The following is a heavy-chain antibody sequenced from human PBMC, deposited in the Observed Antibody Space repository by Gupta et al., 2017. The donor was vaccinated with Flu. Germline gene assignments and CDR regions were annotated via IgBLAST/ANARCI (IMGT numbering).Heavy chain of an antibody. D-gene: IGHD3-22*01. CDR3: ARGSGGYYPYYYYYYMDV. J-gene: IGHJ6*03. Sequence: VQLVESGGGLVKPGGSLRLSCAASGFTFSDYSWNLIRQAPGKGLECVVYISSSGSTIYYADAVKGRVTISRDNAKNSLYLQMNSVRAEDTAVYYCARGSGGYYPYYYYYYMDVWGKGTTVTVSS. CDR1: GFTFSDYS. CDR2: ISSSGSTI. V-gene: IGHV3-11*01.